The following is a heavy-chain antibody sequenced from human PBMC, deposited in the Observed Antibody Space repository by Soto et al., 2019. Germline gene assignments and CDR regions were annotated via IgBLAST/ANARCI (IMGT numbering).Heavy chain of an antibody. CDR1: GGSMSSYA. CDR2: IIPIFGTA. D-gene: IGHD4-17*01. CDR3: ARVDYGVRAFDI. J-gene: IGHJ3*02. V-gene: IGHV1-69*06. Sequence: LVNGDCKTVGGSMSSYAIGWVRQDPGQGLEWMGGIIPIFGTANYAQKFQGRVTITADKSTSTAYMELSSLRSEDTAVYYCARVDYGVRAFDIWGQGTMVTVSS.